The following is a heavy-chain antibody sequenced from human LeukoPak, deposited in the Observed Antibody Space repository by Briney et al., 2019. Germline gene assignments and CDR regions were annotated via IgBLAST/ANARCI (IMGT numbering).Heavy chain of an antibody. CDR1: GFTFSSYS. CDR3: ASPLGSGDAFDI. J-gene: IGHJ3*02. D-gene: IGHD3-10*01. V-gene: IGHV3-21*01. CDR2: ISSSSSYI. Sequence: RGSLRLSCAASGFTFSSYSMNWVRQAPGKGLEWVSSISSSSSYIYYADSVKGRFTISRDNAKNSLYLQMNSLRAEDTAVYYCASPLGSGDAFDIWGQGTMVTVSS.